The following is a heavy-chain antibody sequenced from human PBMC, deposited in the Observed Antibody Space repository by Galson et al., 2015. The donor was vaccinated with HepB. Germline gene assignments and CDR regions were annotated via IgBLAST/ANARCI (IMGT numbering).Heavy chain of an antibody. CDR2: ISYDGSNK. J-gene: IGHJ3*02. V-gene: IGHV3-30*18. CDR3: AKEMYGDFHYLAFDI. D-gene: IGHD4-17*01. Sequence: SLRLSCAASGFTFSSYGMHWVRQAPGKGLEWVAVISYDGSNKYYADSVKGRFTISRDNSKNTLYLQMNSLRAEDTAVYYCAKEMYGDFHYLAFDIWGQGTMVTVSS. CDR1: GFTFSSYG.